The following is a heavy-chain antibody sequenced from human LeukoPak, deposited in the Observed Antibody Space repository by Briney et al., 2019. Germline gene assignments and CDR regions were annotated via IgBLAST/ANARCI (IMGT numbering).Heavy chain of an antibody. CDR3: ARAAITIFGVVIIPEGAFDI. CDR1: GYTFTGYY. V-gene: IGHV1-2*02. Sequence: ASVKVSCKASGYTFTGYYMHWVRQAPGQGLEWMGWINPNSGGTNYAQKFQGRVTMTRDTSISTAYMELSRLRSDDTAVYYCARAAITIFGVVIIPEGAFDIWGQGTMVTVSS. D-gene: IGHD3-3*01. CDR2: INPNSGGT. J-gene: IGHJ3*02.